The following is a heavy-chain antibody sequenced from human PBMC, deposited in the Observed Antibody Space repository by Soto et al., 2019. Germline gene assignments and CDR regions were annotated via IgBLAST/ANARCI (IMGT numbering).Heavy chain of an antibody. J-gene: IGHJ5*02. V-gene: IGHV1-18*04. CDR3: ATSYDTGFDP. CDR2: IKVDSGYT. CDR1: GYPFIKYG. Sequence: QLQLVQSAAEVKKPGASVRVSCKAYGYPFIKYGISWIRQAPEQGLEWMGWIKVDSGYTNYAQNFQGRVTMTADTSSDTAFRELRSLRLDDTAVYFCATSYDTGFDPWGQGTLVSVSS. D-gene: IGHD3-9*01.